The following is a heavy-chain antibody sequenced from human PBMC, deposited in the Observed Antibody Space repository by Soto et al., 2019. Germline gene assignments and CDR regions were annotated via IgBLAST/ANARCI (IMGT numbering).Heavy chain of an antibody. CDR1: GGSFSAYY. J-gene: IGHJ4*02. CDR2: INHGGST. V-gene: IGHV4-34*01. D-gene: IGHD5-12*01. CDR3: ARVGSGFDY. Sequence: PSETLSLTCAAYGGSFSAYYWSWIRQPPGKGLEWIGEINHGGSTNYSPSLKSRVTMSLDTSQNQFSLRLTSVTAADTAVYYCARVGSGFDYWGQGTLVTVSS.